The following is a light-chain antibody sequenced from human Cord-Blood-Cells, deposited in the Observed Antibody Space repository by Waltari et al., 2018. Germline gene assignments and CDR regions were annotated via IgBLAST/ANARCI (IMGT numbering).Light chain of an antibody. J-gene: IGLJ3*02. CDR2: DVS. V-gene: IGLV2-8*01. CDR1: STDVGGYNY. Sequence: QSALTQPPSASGSPGQSVTISRTGTSTDVGGYNYVSWYQPHPGKAPKLMIYDVSKRPSGVPDRCSGSKSGNTASLTVSGLQAEDEADYYCSSYAGSNNLVFGGGTKLTVL. CDR3: SSYAGSNNLV.